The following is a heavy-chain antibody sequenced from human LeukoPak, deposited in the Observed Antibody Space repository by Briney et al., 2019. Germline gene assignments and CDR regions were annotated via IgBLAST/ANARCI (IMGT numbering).Heavy chain of an antibody. D-gene: IGHD6-13*01. J-gene: IGHJ3*02. CDR2: ISSSGSTI. Sequence: PGGSLRLSCAASGFTFSSYEMNWVRQAPGKGLEWVSYISSSGSTIYYADSVKGRFTISRDNAKNSLYLQMNSLRAEDTAVYYCARDPSSSWADAFDIWGQGTMVTVSS. V-gene: IGHV3-48*03. CDR3: ARDPSSSWADAFDI. CDR1: GFTFSSYE.